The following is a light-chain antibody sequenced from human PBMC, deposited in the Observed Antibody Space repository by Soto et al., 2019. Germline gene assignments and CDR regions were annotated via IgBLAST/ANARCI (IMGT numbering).Light chain of an antibody. CDR1: QSVLYSSNNKNY. Sequence: DIVMTQSPDSLAVSLGERATINCKSSQSVLYSSNNKNYLAWYQQKPGQPPKLLIYWASTRESGVHDRFSGSGSGTDFTLTISSLQAEDVAVYYCKQYYSTPLTVGQGTRLEIK. V-gene: IGKV4-1*01. J-gene: IGKJ5*01. CDR3: KQYYSTPLT. CDR2: WAS.